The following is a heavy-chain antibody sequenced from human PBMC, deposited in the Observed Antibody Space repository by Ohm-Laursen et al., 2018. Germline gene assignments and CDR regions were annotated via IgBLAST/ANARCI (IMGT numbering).Heavy chain of an antibody. Sequence: GSLRLSCTASGFSFNSYDMHWVRQAPGKGLEWVSAISGSGGSTYYADSVKGRFTISRDNSKSTLYLQMNSLSAEDTAVYYCAKDWRFLEWSAGGQGTLVTVSS. J-gene: IGHJ1*01. CDR3: AKDWRFLEWSA. CDR1: GFSFNSYD. CDR2: ISGSGGST. V-gene: IGHV3-23*01. D-gene: IGHD3-3*01.